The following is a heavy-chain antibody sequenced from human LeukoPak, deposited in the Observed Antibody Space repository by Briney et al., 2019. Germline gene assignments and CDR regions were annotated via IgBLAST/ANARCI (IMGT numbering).Heavy chain of an antibody. CDR2: INHTGRT. Sequence: SETLSLKCTVSGASVINQYWSWIRQSPGKGLEWIGHINHTGRTKYTPSVKGRVIISIDTSGKPLSLPMSSLTAEDTAVYYCASLEEYGSTHYWGQGILVAVSS. CDR1: GASVINQY. CDR3: ASLEEYGSTHY. V-gene: IGHV4-59*02. J-gene: IGHJ4*02. D-gene: IGHD1-1*01.